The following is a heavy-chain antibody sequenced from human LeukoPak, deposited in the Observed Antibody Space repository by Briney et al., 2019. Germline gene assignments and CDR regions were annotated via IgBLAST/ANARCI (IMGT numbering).Heavy chain of an antibody. V-gene: IGHV4-4*02. Sequence: SGTLSLTCAVSGGSISSRNRWSWVRQPPGKGLEWIGEIYHSGSTNYNPSLKTRVTISVDKSKNRFSLQLNSLTPEDTAVYYCARDLSGFVRYSYGLDYWGQGTLVTVSS. CDR3: ARDLSGFVRYSYGLDY. CDR1: GGSISSRNR. J-gene: IGHJ4*02. CDR2: IYHSGST. D-gene: IGHD5-18*01.